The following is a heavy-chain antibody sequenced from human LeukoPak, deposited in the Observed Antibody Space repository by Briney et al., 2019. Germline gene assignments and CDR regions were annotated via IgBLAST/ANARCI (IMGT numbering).Heavy chain of an antibody. V-gene: IGHV3-53*01. CDR3: ARVSVFSGSYLDY. Sequence: GSLRLSCAASGSTSDDYAMHWVRQAPGKGLEWVSVIYSGGSTYYADSVKGRFTISRDNSKNTLYLQMNSLRAEDTAVYYCARVSVFSGSYLDYWGQGTLVTVSS. CDR2: IYSGGST. D-gene: IGHD1-26*01. J-gene: IGHJ4*02. CDR1: GSTSDDYA.